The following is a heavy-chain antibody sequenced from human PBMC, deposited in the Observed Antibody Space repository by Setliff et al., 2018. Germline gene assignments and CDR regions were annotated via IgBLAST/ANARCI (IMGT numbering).Heavy chain of an antibody. CDR3: ARERAYDGINYYGMDV. CDR2: ISGHTGNT. D-gene: IGHD3-22*01. V-gene: IGHV1-18*01. CDR1: GYTFTDYG. J-gene: IGHJ6*01. Sequence: ASVKVSCKASGYTFTDYGITWVRQAPGQGLEWMGWISGHTGNTYYAHRFQGRVTLTTDTSTGTAYMELSSLRSDDTAVYYCARERAYDGINYYGMDVWGQGTTVTVSS.